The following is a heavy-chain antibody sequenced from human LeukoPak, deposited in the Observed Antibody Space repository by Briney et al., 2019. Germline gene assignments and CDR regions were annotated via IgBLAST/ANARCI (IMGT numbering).Heavy chain of an antibody. CDR2: IIPIFGTA. Sequence: SVKVSCKASGGTFSSYAISWVRQAPGQGLEWMGGIIPIFGTANYSQKFQGRVTITRDTSASTAYMELSSLRSEDTAVYYCARALGATRYFDYWGQGTLVTVSS. CDR3: ARALGATRYFDY. V-gene: IGHV1-69*05. D-gene: IGHD1-26*01. J-gene: IGHJ4*02. CDR1: GGTFSSYA.